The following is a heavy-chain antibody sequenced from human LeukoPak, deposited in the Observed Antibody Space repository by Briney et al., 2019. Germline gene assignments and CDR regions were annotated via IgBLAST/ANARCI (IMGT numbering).Heavy chain of an antibody. CDR1: GGSISSYY. J-gene: IGHJ3*02. V-gene: IGHV4-4*09. Sequence: PSETLSLTCTVSGGSISSYYWSWIRQPPGKGLEWIGYIYTSGSTNYNPSLKSRVTISVDTSKNQFSLKLSSVTAADTAVYYCARRDASGAFDIWGQGTMVTVSS. CDR3: ARRDASGAFDI. D-gene: IGHD3-10*01. CDR2: IYTSGST.